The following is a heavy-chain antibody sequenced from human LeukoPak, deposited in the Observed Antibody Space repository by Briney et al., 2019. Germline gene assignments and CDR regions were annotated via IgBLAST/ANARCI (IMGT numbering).Heavy chain of an antibody. V-gene: IGHV3-21*06. D-gene: IGHD3-10*01. Sequence: GGSLRLSCAASGFTFSNYGMNWVRQAPGKGLEWVSFTDTSGRYVYYGDSVKGRFTISRDNAKNLLFLQMNGLRAEDTALYYSARGRSITLLRGVAMSDGFDIWGQGAMVAVSS. CDR2: TDTSGRYV. CDR3: ARGRSITLLRGVAMSDGFDI. J-gene: IGHJ3*02. CDR1: GFTFSNYG.